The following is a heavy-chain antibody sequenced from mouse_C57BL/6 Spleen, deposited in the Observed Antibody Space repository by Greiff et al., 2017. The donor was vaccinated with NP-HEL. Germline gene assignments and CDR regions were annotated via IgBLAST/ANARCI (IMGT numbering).Heavy chain of an antibody. D-gene: IGHD3-2*02. CDR3: TRSTAQATSYYFDY. J-gene: IGHJ2*01. Sequence: EVQLVESGTVLARPGASVKMSCKTSGYTFTSYWMHWVKQRPGQGLEWIGAIYPGNSDTSYNQKFKGKAKLTAVTSASTAYMELSSLTNEDSAVYYCTRSTAQATSYYFDYWGQGTTLTVSS. CDR2: IYPGNSDT. CDR1: GYTFTSYW. V-gene: IGHV1-5*01.